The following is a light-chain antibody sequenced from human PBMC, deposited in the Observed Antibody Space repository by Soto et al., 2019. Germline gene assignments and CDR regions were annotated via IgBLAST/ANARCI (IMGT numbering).Light chain of an antibody. CDR2: DAS. CDR3: QQRDNLPII. J-gene: IGKJ5*01. Sequence: DIQMTQSPSSLSASVGDRVTITCQASQDISKYLNWYQQKPGKAPKLLIYDASNLQTGVPPRFSGSGSGTDFTFTISSLQPEDIATYYCQQRDNLPIIFGQGTRLEIK. CDR1: QDISKY. V-gene: IGKV1-33*01.